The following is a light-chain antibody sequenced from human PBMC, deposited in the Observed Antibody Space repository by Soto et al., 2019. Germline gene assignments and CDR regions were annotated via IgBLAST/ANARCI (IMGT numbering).Light chain of an antibody. J-gene: IGLJ2*01. V-gene: IGLV2-14*01. CDR3: SSYTSSSTLVV. CDR1: SSDVGDNS. CDR2: DVS. Sequence: QSALTQPASVSGSPGQSITISCTGTSSDVGDNSVSWYQQHPGKAPKLMIYDVSSRPSGGSNRFSASKSGNTASLTISGLEAEDEYDYYCSSYTSSSTLVVFGGGTKVTVL.